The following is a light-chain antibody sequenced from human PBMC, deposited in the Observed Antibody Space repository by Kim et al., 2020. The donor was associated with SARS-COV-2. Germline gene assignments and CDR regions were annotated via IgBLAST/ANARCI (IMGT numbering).Light chain of an antibody. CDR2: KAS. CDR1: QSISSW. Sequence: ASVGDRVTITCRASQSISSWLAWYQQKPGKAPKLLIYKASSLESGVPSRFSGSGSGTEFTLTISSLQPDDFATYYCQQYNSYSQYTFGQGTKLEI. CDR3: QQYNSYSQYT. J-gene: IGKJ2*01. V-gene: IGKV1-5*03.